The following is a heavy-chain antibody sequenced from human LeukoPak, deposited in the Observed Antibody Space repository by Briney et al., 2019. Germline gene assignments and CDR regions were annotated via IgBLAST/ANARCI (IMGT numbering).Heavy chain of an antibody. V-gene: IGHV3-23*01. Sequence: PGGSLRLSCAASGFTFSSHAMSWVRLAPGKGLEWVSAISGSGGSIYYADSVKGRFTISRDNSKNTLSLQMNSLRAEDTAVYYCAKFAGRYYDSSGYFHYWGQGTLVTVSS. CDR2: ISGSGGSI. J-gene: IGHJ4*02. CDR3: AKFAGRYYDSSGYFHY. D-gene: IGHD3-22*01. CDR1: GFTFSSHA.